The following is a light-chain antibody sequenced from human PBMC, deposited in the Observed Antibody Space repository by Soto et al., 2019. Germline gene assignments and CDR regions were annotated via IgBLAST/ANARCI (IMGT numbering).Light chain of an antibody. V-gene: IGKV1-5*02. CDR1: QSIRDW. Sequence: DIKLTQSPSTLSASVGERFPILCRASQSIRDWLAWYQQIPGRAPKLLIYDASTLQSGVPSRFSGSGSGTEFILTISSLQPDDSATYYCQEYKSATFGQGTKLQIK. J-gene: IGKJ2*01. CDR3: QEYKSAT. CDR2: DAS.